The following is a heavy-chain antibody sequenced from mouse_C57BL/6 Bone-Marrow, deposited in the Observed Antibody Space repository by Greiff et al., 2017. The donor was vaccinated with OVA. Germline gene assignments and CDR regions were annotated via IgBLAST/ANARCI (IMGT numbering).Heavy chain of an antibody. D-gene: IGHD2-5*01. CDR1: GYTFTDYE. CDR3: TRGYSNYYAMDY. CDR2: IDPATGGP. Sequence: QVQLQQSGAELVRPGASVTLSCKASGYTFTDYEMHWVKQTPVHGLEWIGAIDPATGGPDYNQKFKGNAILTADKSSSTAYMELRSLTSEDSAVYYCTRGYSNYYAMDYWGQGTSVTVSS. V-gene: IGHV1-15*01. J-gene: IGHJ4*01.